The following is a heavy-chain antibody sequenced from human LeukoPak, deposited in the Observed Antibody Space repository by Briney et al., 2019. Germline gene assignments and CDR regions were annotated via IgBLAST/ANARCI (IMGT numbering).Heavy chain of an antibody. Sequence: PSETLSLTCTVSGGSISSHYWSWIRQPSGKGLEWIGYIYYSGSTNYNPSLKSRVTISVDTSKNQFSLKLSSVTAADTAVYYCARATAASHGTYYYMDVWGKGTTVTVSS. V-gene: IGHV4-59*11. D-gene: IGHD6-13*01. CDR3: ARATAASHGTYYYMDV. CDR1: GGSISSHY. J-gene: IGHJ6*03. CDR2: IYYSGST.